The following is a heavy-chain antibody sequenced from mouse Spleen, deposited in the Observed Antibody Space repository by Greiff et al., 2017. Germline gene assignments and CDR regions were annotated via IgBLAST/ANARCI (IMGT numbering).Heavy chain of an antibody. CDR1: GYSFTGYY. CDR2: ISCYNGAT. CDR3: ARDYGSSYNYFDY. Sequence: LVKTGASVKISCKASGYSFTGYYMHWVKQSHGKSLEWIGYISCYNGATSYNQKFKGKATFTVDTSSSTAYMQFNSLTSEDSAVYYCARDYGSSYNYFDYWGQGTTLTVSS. D-gene: IGHD1-1*01. V-gene: IGHV1S34*01. J-gene: IGHJ2*01.